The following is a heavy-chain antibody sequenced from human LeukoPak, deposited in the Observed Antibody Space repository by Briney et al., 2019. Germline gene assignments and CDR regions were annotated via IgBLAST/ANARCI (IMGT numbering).Heavy chain of an antibody. CDR1: GFTFSSYA. Sequence: GGSLRLSCAASGFTFSSYAMHWVRQAPGKGLEWVAVISYDGSNKYYADSVKGRFTISRDNSKNTLYLQMNSLRAEDTAVYYCARDYGSGSYWGYFDYWGQGTLVTVSS. J-gene: IGHJ4*02. V-gene: IGHV3-30-3*01. CDR2: ISYDGSNK. CDR3: ARDYGSGSYWGYFDY. D-gene: IGHD3-10*01.